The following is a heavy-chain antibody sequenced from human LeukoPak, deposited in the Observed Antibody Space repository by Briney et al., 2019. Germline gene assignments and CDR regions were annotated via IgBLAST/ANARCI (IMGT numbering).Heavy chain of an antibody. CDR3: ARRLGVAASAYDY. V-gene: IGHV4-38-2*01. CDR2: IHHTGNT. J-gene: IGHJ4*02. CDR1: GYSISSGNY. D-gene: IGHD6-13*01. Sequence: SETLSLTCAVSGYSISSGNYGGWIRQLPERGLEWIGSIHHTGNTYYNPSLKSRVTILVDTSKNQFSLRLSSVTAADTAVYYCARRLGVAASAYDYWGQGAVVTVPS.